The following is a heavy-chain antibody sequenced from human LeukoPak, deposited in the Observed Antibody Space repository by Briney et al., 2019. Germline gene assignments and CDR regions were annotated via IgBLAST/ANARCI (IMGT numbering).Heavy chain of an antibody. Sequence: PSETLSLTCTVSGGSISPYYWNWIRQPPGKGLEWIGYIFYSGSTAYNPSLKSRVTILVDTSNSQFSLKVSSVTAADTAVYYCTRDTGYGSVNLWGQGTLVTVSS. CDR2: IFYSGST. J-gene: IGHJ4*02. CDR1: GGSISPYY. D-gene: IGHD3-10*01. CDR3: TRDTGYGSVNL. V-gene: IGHV4-59*01.